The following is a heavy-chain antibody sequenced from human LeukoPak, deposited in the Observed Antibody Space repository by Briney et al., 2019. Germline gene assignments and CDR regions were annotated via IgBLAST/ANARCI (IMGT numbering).Heavy chain of an antibody. CDR2: ISYSGNT. D-gene: IGHD3-10*01. Sequence: PSETLSLTCSVSGGSISSYSWSWIRQSPGRGLEWIGYISYSGNTNYNPSLKSRVTISVDTSKNQFSLKLSSVTAADTAVYYCASYLALTDYYGAGRGGFDYCGQGNLVTVSS. J-gene: IGHJ4*02. CDR3: ASYLALTDYYGAGRGGFDY. V-gene: IGHV4-59*08. CDR1: GGSISSYS.